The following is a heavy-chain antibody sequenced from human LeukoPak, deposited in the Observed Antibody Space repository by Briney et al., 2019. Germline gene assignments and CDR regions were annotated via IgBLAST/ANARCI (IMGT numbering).Heavy chain of an antibody. CDR3: AREVSEGFDF. J-gene: IGHJ4*02. V-gene: IGHV3-21*01. CDR2: FGTRSTSV. Sequence: GGSLRLSCTASGFTFSGYSMNRIRQAPGKGLEWVSSFGTRSTSVYHAGSVKGRFAISRDNAKNSLYLQMNSLRAEDTALYYCAREVSEGFDFWGQGTLVTVSS. CDR1: GFTFSGYS. D-gene: IGHD3-22*01.